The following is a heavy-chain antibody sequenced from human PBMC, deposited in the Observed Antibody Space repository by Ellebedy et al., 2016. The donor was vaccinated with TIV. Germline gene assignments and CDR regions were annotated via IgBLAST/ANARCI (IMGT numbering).Heavy chain of an antibody. CDR3: AKRLTVAGYDY. Sequence: AASVKVSCKASGYTFTSYAMNWVRHPPGQGLEWLGWINTNTGNTAYAQGFTGRFVFSLDTSVSTAYLQISSLKAEDTAVYYCAKRLTVAGYDYWGQGTLVTVSS. CDR2: INTNTGNT. J-gene: IGHJ4*02. V-gene: IGHV7-4-1*02. D-gene: IGHD6-19*01. CDR1: GYTFTSYA.